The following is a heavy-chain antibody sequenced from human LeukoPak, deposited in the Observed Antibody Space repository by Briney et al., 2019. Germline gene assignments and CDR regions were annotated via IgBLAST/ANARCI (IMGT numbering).Heavy chain of an antibody. CDR3: ARDLQQLVPVPDY. CDR1: GFTFSDYY. V-gene: IGHV3-11*04. Sequence: GGSLRLSCAASGFTFSDYYMSWIRQAPGKGLEWVSYISSSGSTIYYADSVKGRFTISRDNSKNTLYLQMNSLRAEDTAVYYCARDLQQLVPVPDYWGQGTLVTVSS. CDR2: ISSSGSTI. J-gene: IGHJ4*02. D-gene: IGHD6-13*01.